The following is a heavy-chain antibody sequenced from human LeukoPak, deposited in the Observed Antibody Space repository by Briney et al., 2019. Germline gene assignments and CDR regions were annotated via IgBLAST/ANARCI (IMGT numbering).Heavy chain of an antibody. D-gene: IGHD6-13*01. CDR3: AKTRAAAGTPRDYFDY. J-gene: IGHJ4*02. Sequence: GGSLRLSCAASGFIFSDYAMSWVRQAPGKGLEWVSTISGRGDSTYYADSLKGRFTISRDRSKNTLYLQMSSLRAEDTAVYYCAKTRAAAGTPRDYFDYWGQGTLVTVSS. V-gene: IGHV3-23*01. CDR2: ISGRGDST. CDR1: GFIFSDYA.